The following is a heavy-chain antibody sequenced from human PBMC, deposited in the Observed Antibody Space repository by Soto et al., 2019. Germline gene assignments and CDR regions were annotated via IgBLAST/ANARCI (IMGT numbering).Heavy chain of an antibody. CDR1: GFTFSSYA. CDR2: FSYDESSK. CDR3: ARDRCSSSSCYISAYFDY. Sequence: GGSLRLSCAASGFTFSSYAIHWVRQAPGKGLEWVAVFSYDESSKYYADSVKGRFTISRNNSKNTLYLQMNSLRAEDTAVYYCARDRCSSSSCYISAYFDYWGQGTLITVSS. V-gene: IGHV3-30-3*01. D-gene: IGHD2-2*02. J-gene: IGHJ4*02.